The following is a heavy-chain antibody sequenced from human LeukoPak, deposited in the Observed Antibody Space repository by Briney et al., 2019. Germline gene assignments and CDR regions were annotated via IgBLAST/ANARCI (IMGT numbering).Heavy chain of an antibody. CDR2: IHYSGST. Sequence: SQTLSLTCTVSGGSISSGDYYWNWIRQPPGKGLEWIGNIHYSGSTFYNLSLKSRVTTSVDRSKNQFSLELTSVTAADTAVYYCARGELFHDYWGQGTLVTVSS. D-gene: IGHD3-10*01. CDR1: GGSISSGDYY. J-gene: IGHJ4*02. CDR3: ARGELFHDY. V-gene: IGHV4-30-4*01.